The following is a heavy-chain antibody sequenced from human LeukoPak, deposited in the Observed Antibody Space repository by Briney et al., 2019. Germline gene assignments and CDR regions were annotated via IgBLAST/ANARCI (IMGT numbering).Heavy chain of an antibody. CDR3: AKDLYRIAAAGTYLDY. CDR1: GFTFSSYA. Sequence: GGSLRLSCAASGFTFSSYAMSWVRQAPGKGLEWVSAISGSGGSTYYADSVKGRFTISRDNSKNTLYLQMNSLRAEDTAVYYCAKDLYRIAAAGTYLDYWGQGTLVTISS. J-gene: IGHJ4*02. D-gene: IGHD6-13*01. CDR2: ISGSGGST. V-gene: IGHV3-23*01.